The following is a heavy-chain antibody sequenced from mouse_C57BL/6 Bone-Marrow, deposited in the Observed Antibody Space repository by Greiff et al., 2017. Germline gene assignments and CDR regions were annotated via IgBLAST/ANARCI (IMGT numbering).Heavy chain of an antibody. D-gene: IGHD3-2*02. CDR3: AKSPADSSGVWFAY. V-gene: IGHV2-5*01. J-gene: IGHJ3*01. CDR1: GFSLTSYG. CDR2: IWRGGST. Sequence: QVQLQQSGPGLVQPSQSLSITCTVSGFSLTSYGVHWVRQSPGKGLEWLGVIWRGGSTDYNAAFMSRLSITKDNSKSQVFFQMNSLQADDTAIYYCAKSPADSSGVWFAYWGQGTLVTVSA.